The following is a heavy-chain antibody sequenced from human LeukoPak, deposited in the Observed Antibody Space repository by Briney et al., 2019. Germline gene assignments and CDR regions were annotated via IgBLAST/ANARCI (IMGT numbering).Heavy chain of an antibody. CDR2: IYHSGST. CDR3: ARGNHYYDSSGHNWFDP. Sequence: PSETLSLTCTVSGYSISSGYYWGWIRQPPGKGLEWIGSIYHSGSTYYNPSLKSRVTISVDTSKNQFSLKLSSVTAADTAVYYCARGNHYYDSSGHNWFDPWGQGTLVTVSS. V-gene: IGHV4-38-2*02. D-gene: IGHD3-22*01. J-gene: IGHJ5*02. CDR1: GYSISSGYY.